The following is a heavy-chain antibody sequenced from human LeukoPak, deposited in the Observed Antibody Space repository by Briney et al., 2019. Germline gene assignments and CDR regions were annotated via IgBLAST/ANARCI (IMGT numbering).Heavy chain of an antibody. CDR2: INGDGRSS. D-gene: IGHD3-16*01. Sequence: GGSLRLSCAASGFTFTTYWMHWVRQAPGKGLLWVSRINGDGRSSNYADSVKGRFTISRDNARNTLYLQMNSLRAEDTALYYCARTSPTSHFDFWGQGTLVTVSS. V-gene: IGHV3-74*01. CDR3: ARTSPTSHFDF. J-gene: IGHJ4*02. CDR1: GFTFTTYW.